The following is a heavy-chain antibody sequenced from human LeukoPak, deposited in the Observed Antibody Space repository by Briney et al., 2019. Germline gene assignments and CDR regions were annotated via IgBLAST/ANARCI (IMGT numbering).Heavy chain of an antibody. V-gene: IGHV4-38-2*02. J-gene: IGHJ4*02. CDR2: IYHSGST. CDR1: GYSISSGYY. Sequence: SETLSLTCTVSGYSISSGYYWGWIRQPPGKGLEWIGSIYHSGSTYYNPSLKSRVTISVDTSKNQFSLKLSSVTAADTAVYYCARCSSGWYYFDYWGQGTQVTVSS. CDR3: ARCSSGWYYFDY. D-gene: IGHD6-19*01.